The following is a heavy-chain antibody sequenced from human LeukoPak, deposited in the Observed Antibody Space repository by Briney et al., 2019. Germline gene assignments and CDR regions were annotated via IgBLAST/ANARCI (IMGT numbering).Heavy chain of an antibody. J-gene: IGHJ5*01. CDR2: INPNNGGT. CDR1: GYTFTASY. D-gene: IGHD3-16*01. V-gene: IGHV1-2*02. CDR3: ARAGGNCWFDP. Sequence: GASVKVSCKASGYTFTASYMHWVRQAPGQGLEWMGSINPNNGGTKYAQKFQGRVTVTRDTSISTAYMELTSLRSDDTAIYYCARAGGNCWFDPWGQGTLVTVSS.